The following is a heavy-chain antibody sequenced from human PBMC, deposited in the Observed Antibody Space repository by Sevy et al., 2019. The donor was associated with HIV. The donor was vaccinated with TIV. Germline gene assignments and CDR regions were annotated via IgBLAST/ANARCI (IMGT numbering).Heavy chain of an antibody. J-gene: IGHJ6*03. D-gene: IGHD2-2*01. CDR3: AKGHCSSTSCYEESYYYYMDV. V-gene: IGHV3-21*01. CDR2: ISSSSSYI. Sequence: GGSLRLSCAASGFTFSSYSMNWVCQAPGKGLEWVSSISSSSSYIYYADSVKGRFTISRDNAKNSLYLQMNSLRAEDTAVYYCAKGHCSSTSCYEESYYYYMDVWGKGTTVTVSS. CDR1: GFTFSSYS.